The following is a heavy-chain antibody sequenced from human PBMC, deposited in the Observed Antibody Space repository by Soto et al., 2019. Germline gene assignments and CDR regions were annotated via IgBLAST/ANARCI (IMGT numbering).Heavy chain of an antibody. CDR2: IWYDGSNK. CDR1: GFTFSSYG. CDR3: AREESGYCYGLDAFDV. V-gene: IGHV3-33*01. Sequence: GGSLRLSCAASGFTFSSYGMHWVRQAPGKGLEWVAVIWYDGSNKYYADSVKGRFTISRDNSKNTLYLQMNSLRAEDTAVYYCAREESGYCYGLDAFDVWGQGTMVTVSS. J-gene: IGHJ3*01. D-gene: IGHD5-18*01.